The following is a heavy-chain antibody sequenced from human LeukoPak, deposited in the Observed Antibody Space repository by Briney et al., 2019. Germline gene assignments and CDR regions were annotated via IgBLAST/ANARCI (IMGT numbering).Heavy chain of an antibody. CDR2: INYSWDT. Sequence: SETLSLTCTVSGGSISSYYWSWIRQPPGKGLEWIGYINYSWDTNYNPSLKSRVTISVDTSKNQFSLKLNSVTAADTAVYYCAKGGPEASAGLSWFDPWGQGTLVTVSS. J-gene: IGHJ5*02. D-gene: IGHD1-14*01. CDR1: GGSISSYY. CDR3: AKGGPEASAGLSWFDP. V-gene: IGHV4-59*01.